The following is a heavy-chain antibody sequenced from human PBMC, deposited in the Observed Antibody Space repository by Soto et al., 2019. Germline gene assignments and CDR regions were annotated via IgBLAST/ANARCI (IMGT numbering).Heavy chain of an antibody. CDR1: GFTFSSYA. Sequence: EVQLLESGGGLVQPGGSLRLSCAASGFTFSSYARRWVRQAPVKGLEWVSAISGSGDSTYYADSGKGRFTISRDNSKNTMYLPMNSLRAVETAVYYCARRGSGSYYDSWGQGTRVTVSS. J-gene: IGHJ4*02. CDR3: ARRGSGSYYDS. CDR2: ISGSGDST. V-gene: IGHV3-23*01. D-gene: IGHD1-26*01.